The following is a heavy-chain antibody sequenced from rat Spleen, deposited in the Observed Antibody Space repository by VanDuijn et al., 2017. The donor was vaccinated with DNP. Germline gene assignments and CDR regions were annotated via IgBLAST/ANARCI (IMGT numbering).Heavy chain of an antibody. CDR2: MWSGGST. Sequence: QVQLKESGPGLVQPSQTLSLACTVSGFSLTSYHVHWVRQPSGKGLEWMGVMWSGGSTAYNSALKSRLSISRDTSKSQVFLKMNSLQTEDTAIYYCTRDQGVTTVPTGNWFAYWGQGSLVTVSS. CDR1: GFSLTSYH. CDR3: TRDQGVTTVPTGNWFAY. J-gene: IGHJ3*01. D-gene: IGHD1-1*01. V-gene: IGHV2-32*01.